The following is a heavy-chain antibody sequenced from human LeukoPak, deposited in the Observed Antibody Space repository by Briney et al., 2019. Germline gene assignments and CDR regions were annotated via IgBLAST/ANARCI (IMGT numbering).Heavy chain of an antibody. D-gene: IGHD3-16*01. CDR1: GFTLSSNW. V-gene: IGHV3-74*01. CDR2: IYSDGSRT. J-gene: IGHJ3*02. CDR3: TRSERGGAFDI. Sequence: GGSLRLSCAGSGFTLSSNWMHWVRQAPGKGLVWVSRIYSDGSRTNYADSVKGRFTISGDNAKNTQYLQMNSLRAEDTAVYYCTRSERGGAFDIWGQGTMVTVSS.